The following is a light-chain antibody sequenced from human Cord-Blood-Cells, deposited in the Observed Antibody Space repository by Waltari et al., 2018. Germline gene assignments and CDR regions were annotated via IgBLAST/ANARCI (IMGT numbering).Light chain of an antibody. J-gene: IGLJ3*02. CDR3: QSYDSSLSGV. CDR1: SSNIGAGHD. CDR2: GNS. V-gene: IGLV1-40*01. Sequence: QSVLTQPPSVSGAPGQRVTISCTGSSSNIGAGHDVHWYQQLPGTAPKLLIYGNSNRPSGVPDRFSGSKSGTSASLAITGLQAEDEADYYCQSYDSSLSGVFGGGTKLTFL.